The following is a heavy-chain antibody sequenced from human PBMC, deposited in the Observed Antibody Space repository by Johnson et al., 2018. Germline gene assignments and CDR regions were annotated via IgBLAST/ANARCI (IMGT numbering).Heavy chain of an antibody. CDR3: EGFTGGDWVGTFDV. D-gene: IGHD2-21*02. V-gene: IGHV3-33*03. CDR1: GFTFSRHG. Sequence: QVQLQESGGGVVQPGRSLRLSCVASGFTFSRHGMHWIRQAPGKGLEWVAVIWYDGSKEYYVESVKGRFTISRDNSKNTLHFQMNRLRAEDTDIYYYEGFTGGDWVGTFDVWCQGTMVTVSS. CDR2: IWYDGSKE. J-gene: IGHJ3*01.